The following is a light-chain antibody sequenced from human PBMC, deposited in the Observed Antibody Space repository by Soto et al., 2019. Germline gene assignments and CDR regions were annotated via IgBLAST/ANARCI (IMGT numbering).Light chain of an antibody. CDR3: QQYDNLPLT. CDR1: QDISNY. J-gene: IGKJ4*01. Sequence: DIQMTQSPSSLSASVGDRVTINCQASQDISNYLNWYQQKPGKAPKLLIYDASNLETGVPSRFSGRGSGTDFTFPISSLQPEDIATYYCQQYDNLPLTFGGGTKVEIK. V-gene: IGKV1-33*01. CDR2: DAS.